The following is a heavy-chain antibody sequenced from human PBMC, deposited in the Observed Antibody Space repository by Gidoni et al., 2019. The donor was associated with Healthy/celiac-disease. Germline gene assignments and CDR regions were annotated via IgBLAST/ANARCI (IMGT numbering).Heavy chain of an antibody. Sequence: QLQLQESGPGLVKPSETLSLTCTVSGGSISSSSYYWGWIRQPPGKGLEWIGSNYYSGSTYYNPSLKSRVTISVDTSKNQISLKLSSVTAADTAVYYCARHLGRAASQNWGQGTLVTVSS. CDR1: GGSISSSSYY. J-gene: IGHJ4*02. V-gene: IGHV4-39*01. CDR3: ARHLGRAASQN. CDR2: NYYSGST.